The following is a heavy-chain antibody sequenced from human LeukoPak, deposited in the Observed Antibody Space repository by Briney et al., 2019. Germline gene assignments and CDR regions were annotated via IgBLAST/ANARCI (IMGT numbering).Heavy chain of an antibody. Sequence: PGGSLRLSCAASGFTFSSYWMSWVRQAPGKGLEWVANIKQDGSEKYYVDSVKGRFTISRDNAKSSLYLQMNSLRAEDTAVYYCARDQGEVVAATYYYYYGMDVWGKGTTVTVSS. D-gene: IGHD2-15*01. CDR2: IKQDGSEK. CDR3: ARDQGEVVAATYYYYYGMDV. J-gene: IGHJ6*04. V-gene: IGHV3-7*03. CDR1: GFTFSSYW.